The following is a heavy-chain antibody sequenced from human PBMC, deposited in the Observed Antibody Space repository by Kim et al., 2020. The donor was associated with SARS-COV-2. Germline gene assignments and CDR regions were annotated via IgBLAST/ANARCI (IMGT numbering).Heavy chain of an antibody. CDR3: ARDGYNHEKRENDGFDI. V-gene: IGHV3-21*04. Sequence: GGSLRLSCAASGFTLNTYDMNWIRQAPGKGLEWVSTISGRGSHIFYADSVKGRFTISRDSTKNYLFLQMNSLRAEDTAIYYCARDGYNHEKRENDGFDIWGQGAMVTVS. CDR2: ISGRGSHI. D-gene: IGHD5-12*01. CDR1: GFTLNTYD. J-gene: IGHJ3*02.